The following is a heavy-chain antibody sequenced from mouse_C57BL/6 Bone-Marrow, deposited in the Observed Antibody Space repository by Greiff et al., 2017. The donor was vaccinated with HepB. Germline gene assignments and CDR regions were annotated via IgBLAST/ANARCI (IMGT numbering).Heavy chain of an antibody. Sequence: VQLQQPGAELVMPGASVKLSCKASGYTFTSYWMHWVKQRPGQGLEWIGEIDPSDSYTNYNQKFKGKSTLTVDKSSSTAYRQLSSLTSEDSAVYYCARIYGSSLFDYWGQGTTLTVSS. D-gene: IGHD1-1*01. CDR1: GYTFTSYW. CDR2: IDPSDSYT. V-gene: IGHV1-69*01. J-gene: IGHJ2*01. CDR3: ARIYGSSLFDY.